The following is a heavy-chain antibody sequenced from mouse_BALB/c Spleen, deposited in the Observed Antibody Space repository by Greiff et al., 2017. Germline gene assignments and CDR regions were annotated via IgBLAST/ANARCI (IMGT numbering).Heavy chain of an antibody. J-gene: IGHJ4*01. CDR1: GYTFTSYW. Sequence: QVQLQQPGAELVKPGASVKMSCKASGYTFTSYWMHWVKQRPGQGLEWIGYINPSTGYTEYDQKFKDKATLTADKSSSTAYMQLSSLTSEDSAVYYCAPGAMDYWGQGTSVTVSS. CDR3: APGAMDY. CDR2: INPSTGYT. V-gene: IGHV1S26*01.